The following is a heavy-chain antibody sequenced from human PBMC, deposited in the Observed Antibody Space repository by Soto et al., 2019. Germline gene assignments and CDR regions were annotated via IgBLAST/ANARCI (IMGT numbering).Heavy chain of an antibody. J-gene: IGHJ4*02. CDR2: ISYDGSNK. CDR1: GFTFSSYA. CDR3: ARSGSSGWDDYFDY. V-gene: IGHV3-30-3*01. D-gene: IGHD6-19*01. Sequence: GGSLRLSCAASGFTFSSYAMHWVRQAPGKGLEWVAVISYDGSNKYYADSVKGRFTISRDNSKNTLYLQMNSLRAEDTAVYYCARSGSSGWDDYFDYWGQGTLVTISS.